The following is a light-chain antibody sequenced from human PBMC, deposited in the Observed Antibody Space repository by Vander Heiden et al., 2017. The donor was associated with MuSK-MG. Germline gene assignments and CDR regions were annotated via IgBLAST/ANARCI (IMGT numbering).Light chain of an antibody. J-gene: IGKJ2*01. Sequence: ILMTQSPSSLSASVADRVTITCRARESIRRYLNWYHYKPGKAPQLLIYDTSALPNGGQSRFSGSGSVTDFTLTITALRPEDFATYYCQQSFSSYTFGPGTKVQIK. CDR3: QQSFSSYT. CDR2: DTS. CDR1: ESIRRY. V-gene: IGKV1-39*01.